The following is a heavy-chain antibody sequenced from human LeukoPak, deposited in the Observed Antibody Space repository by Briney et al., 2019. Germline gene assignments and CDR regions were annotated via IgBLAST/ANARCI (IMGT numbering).Heavy chain of an antibody. Sequence: PGRSLRLSCAASGFTFSSYDMHWVRQAPGKGLEWVAVIWYDGSNKYYADSVKGRFTISRDNSNNTLYLQMNSLRAEDTAVYYCAREGVGDGAFDIWGQGTMVTVSS. CDR1: GFTFSSYD. CDR3: AREGVGDGAFDI. D-gene: IGHD3-16*01. J-gene: IGHJ3*02. V-gene: IGHV3-33*08. CDR2: IWYDGSNK.